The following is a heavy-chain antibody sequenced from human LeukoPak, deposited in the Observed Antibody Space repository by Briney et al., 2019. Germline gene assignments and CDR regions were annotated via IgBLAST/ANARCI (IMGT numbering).Heavy chain of an antibody. CDR3: ARGRGEGRGISMVRGVRAPSYNWFDP. Sequence: PSETLSLTCTVSGGSISGSTYYWGWIRQPPGKGLEWIGSIYYSGSTYYNPSLKSRVTISVDTSENQFSLKLSSVTAADTAVYYCARGRGEGRGISMVRGVRAPSYNWFDPWGHGTLVTVSS. D-gene: IGHD3-10*01. V-gene: IGHV4-39*07. J-gene: IGHJ5*02. CDR1: GGSISGSTYY. CDR2: IYYSGST.